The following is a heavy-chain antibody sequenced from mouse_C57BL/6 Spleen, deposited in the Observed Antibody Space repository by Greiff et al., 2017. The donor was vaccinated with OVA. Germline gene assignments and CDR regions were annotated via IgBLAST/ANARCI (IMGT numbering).Heavy chain of an antibody. J-gene: IGHJ2*01. Sequence: EVQLVESGPGLVKPSQSLSLTCSVTGYSITSGYYWNWIRQFPGNKLEWMGYISYDGSNNYNPSLKNRISITRDTSKNQFFLKLNSVTTEDTATYYCARDHGSSSLDYWGQGTTLTVSS. CDR1: GYSITSGYY. D-gene: IGHD1-1*01. V-gene: IGHV3-6*01. CDR2: ISYDGSN. CDR3: ARDHGSSSLDY.